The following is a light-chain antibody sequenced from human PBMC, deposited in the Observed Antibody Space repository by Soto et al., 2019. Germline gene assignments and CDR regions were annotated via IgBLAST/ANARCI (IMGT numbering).Light chain of an antibody. Sequence: LTQPASVSGSPGQSITISCTGTSSDVGAYKYVSWFHQHPGKAPKLMIYEVTNRPSGVSNRFSGSKSGNTASLTISGLQPEDEVDYSVSSYSTSSSHVFGNGKKVTV. CDR3: SSYSTSSSHV. V-gene: IGLV2-14*03. CDR2: EVT. CDR1: SSDVGAYKY. J-gene: IGLJ1*01.